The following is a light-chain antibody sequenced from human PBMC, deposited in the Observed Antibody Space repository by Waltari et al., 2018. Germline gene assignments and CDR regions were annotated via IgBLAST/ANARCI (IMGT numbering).Light chain of an antibody. J-gene: IGKJ1*01. CDR2: QAS. Sequence: IQMTQSPSTLSPSVGDRIPITCRAIGTLNTELAWYQLKPGQAPKLLIYQASNLEGWVPTRFSGSGSGTDFTLTISSLQPEDFAFYYCQHHIRYPRTFGQGTKVEVK. V-gene: IGKV1-5*03. CDR3: QHHIRYPRT. CDR1: GTLNTE.